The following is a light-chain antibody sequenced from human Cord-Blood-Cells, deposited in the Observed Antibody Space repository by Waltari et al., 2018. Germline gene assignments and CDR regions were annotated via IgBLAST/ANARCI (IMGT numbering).Light chain of an antibody. V-gene: IGKV1-5*01. J-gene: IGKJ2*01. Sequence: DIQMTQSPSTLSASVGDRVTITCRASQSISSWLAWYQQKPGKAPKILIYDASSLESWVPSRFSGSGSGTEFTLTISSLQPDDFATYYCQQYNSYSPETFGQGTKLEIK. CDR3: QQYNSYSPET. CDR1: QSISSW. CDR2: DAS.